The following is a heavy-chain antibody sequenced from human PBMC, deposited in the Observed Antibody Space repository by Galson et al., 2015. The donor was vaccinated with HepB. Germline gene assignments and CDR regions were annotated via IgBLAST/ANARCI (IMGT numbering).Heavy chain of an antibody. CDR1: GGTFSGYA. D-gene: IGHD3-3*01. CDR2: IIPIFGTA. J-gene: IGHJ6*03. Sequence: SVKVSCKASGGTFSGYAISWVRQAPGQGLEWMGGIIPIFGTANYAQKFQGRVTITADESTSTAYMELSSLRSEDTAVYYCARGPYYDFWSGYDGIYYYYYMDVWGKGTTVTVSS. CDR3: ARGPYYDFWSGYDGIYYYYYMDV. V-gene: IGHV1-69*13.